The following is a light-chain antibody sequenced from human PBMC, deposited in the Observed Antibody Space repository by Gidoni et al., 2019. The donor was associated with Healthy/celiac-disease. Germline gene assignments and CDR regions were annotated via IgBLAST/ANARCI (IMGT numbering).Light chain of an antibody. CDR1: QSVLYSSNNKNY. CDR3: QQYYSTPYT. V-gene: IGKV4-1*01. CDR2: WAS. J-gene: IGKJ2*01. Sequence: DIVMTQSPDSLAVSLGERATINCKSSQSVLYSSNNKNYLAWYQQKPGQPPKLLIYWASTRESGVPYRFSGSGSGTEFTLTISSLQAEDVAVYYCQQYYSTPYTFGQGIKLEIK.